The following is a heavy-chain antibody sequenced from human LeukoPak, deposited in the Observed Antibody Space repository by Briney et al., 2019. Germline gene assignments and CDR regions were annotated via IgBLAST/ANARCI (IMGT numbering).Heavy chain of an antibody. Sequence: PSETLSLTCTVSGGSISSSSYYWGWIRQPPGKGLEWIGSIYYSGSTYYNPSLKSRVTISVDTSKNQFSLKLGSVTAADTAVYYCARVNPYCSSTSCYNSYYYYMDVWGKGTTVTVSS. D-gene: IGHD2-2*02. CDR1: GGSISSSSYY. CDR3: ARVNPYCSSTSCYNSYYYYMDV. CDR2: IYYSGST. V-gene: IGHV4-39*07. J-gene: IGHJ6*03.